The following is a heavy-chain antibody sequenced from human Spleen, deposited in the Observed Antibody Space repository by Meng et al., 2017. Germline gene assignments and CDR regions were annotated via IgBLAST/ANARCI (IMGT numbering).Heavy chain of an antibody. J-gene: IGHJ4*02. Sequence: ASVKVSCKASGYTFTSYYMHWVRQAPGHGLEWMGIINPSGGSTSYAQKFQGRVTMTRDTSTSTVYMELSSLRSEDTAVYYCAASTYYYDSSGYAGLDYWGQGTLVTVSS. D-gene: IGHD3-22*01. CDR3: AASTYYYDSSGYAGLDY. CDR1: GYTFTSYY. CDR2: INPSGGST. V-gene: IGHV1-46*01.